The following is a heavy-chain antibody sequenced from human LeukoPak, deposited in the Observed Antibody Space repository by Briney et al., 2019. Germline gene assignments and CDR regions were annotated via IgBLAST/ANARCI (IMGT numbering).Heavy chain of an antibody. CDR1: GGSFSGYY. Sequence: SETLSLTCAVYGGSFSGYYWSWIRQPPGKGLEWIGEINHSGSTNYNPSLKSRATISVDTSKNQFSLKLSSVTAADTAVYYCARASTMVRGVHFDYWGQGTLVTVSS. D-gene: IGHD3-10*01. J-gene: IGHJ4*02. V-gene: IGHV4-34*01. CDR3: ARASTMVRGVHFDY. CDR2: INHSGST.